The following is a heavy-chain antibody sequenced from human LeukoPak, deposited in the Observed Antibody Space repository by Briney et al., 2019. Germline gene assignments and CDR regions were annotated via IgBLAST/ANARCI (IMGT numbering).Heavy chain of an antibody. CDR2: IYYSGST. CDR3: ARLIAVQDAFDI. D-gene: IGHD3-22*01. J-gene: IGHJ3*02. V-gene: IGHV4-4*07. Sequence: SETLSLTCTVSGGSISSYYWSWIRQPAGKGLEWIGRIYYSGSTNYNPSLKSRVTISVDTSKNQFSLKLSSVTAADTAVYYCARLIAVQDAFDIWGQGTMVTVSS. CDR1: GGSISSYY.